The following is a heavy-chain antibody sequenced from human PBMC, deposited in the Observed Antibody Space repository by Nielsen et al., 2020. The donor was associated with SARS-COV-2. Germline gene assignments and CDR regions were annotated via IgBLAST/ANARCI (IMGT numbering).Heavy chain of an antibody. Sequence: GSLRLSCAASGFTFDDYGMSWVRQAPGKGLEWVASISYEGSKKYYGDSLTGRFTVSRDTSKNTLYLQMNSLRAEDTVVYYCATLFDPWGQGTLVTVSS. CDR3: ATLFDP. CDR1: GFTFDDYG. J-gene: IGHJ5*02. CDR2: ISYEGSKK. V-gene: IGHV3-30*03.